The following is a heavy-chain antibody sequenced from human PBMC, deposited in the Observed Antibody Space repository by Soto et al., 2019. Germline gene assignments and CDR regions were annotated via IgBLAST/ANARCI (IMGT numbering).Heavy chain of an antibody. CDR3: AHRPRGYSYHFDY. CDR1: GFSLTTRGVG. V-gene: IGHV2-5*02. J-gene: IGHJ4*02. CDR2: IYWDDDE. Sequence: QITLKESGPTLVKPTQTLTLTCTFSGFSLTTRGVGVGWIRQPPGKALEWLALIYWDDDEGYSPSLKSRLTIALDTSKTQVVLTMTYMDPVDTATYYCAHRPRGYSYHFDYWGQGTVVTVSS. D-gene: IGHD5-18*01.